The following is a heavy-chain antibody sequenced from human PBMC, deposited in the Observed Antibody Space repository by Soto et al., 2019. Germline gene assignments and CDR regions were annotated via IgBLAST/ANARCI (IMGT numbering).Heavy chain of an antibody. CDR2: VNPNSGNT. Sequence: QVQLVQSGAEVKKPGASVKVSCKASGYTFTSYDINWVRQATGQGLEWMGWVNPNSGNTGYAQKFQGRATMPRNTSIRRGYRELSSLRSEDTAVYYCASPPSRIAVADSGRRDIWGQGTMVTVSS. CDR1: GYTFTSYD. J-gene: IGHJ3*02. D-gene: IGHD6-19*01. CDR3: ASPPSRIAVADSGRRDI. V-gene: IGHV1-8*01.